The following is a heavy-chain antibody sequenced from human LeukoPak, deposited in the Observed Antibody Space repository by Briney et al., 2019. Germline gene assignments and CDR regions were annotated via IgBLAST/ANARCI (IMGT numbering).Heavy chain of an antibody. V-gene: IGHV4-34*01. CDR1: GGSFSGYY. CDR3: ARSRYYGSGSYLY. J-gene: IGHJ4*02. CDR2: INHSGGT. Sequence: SETLSLTCAVYGGSFSGYYWSWIRQPPGKGLEWIGEINHSGGTNYNPSLKSRVTISVDTSKNQFSLKLSSVTAADTAVYYCARSRYYGSGSYLYWGQGTLVTVSS. D-gene: IGHD3-10*01.